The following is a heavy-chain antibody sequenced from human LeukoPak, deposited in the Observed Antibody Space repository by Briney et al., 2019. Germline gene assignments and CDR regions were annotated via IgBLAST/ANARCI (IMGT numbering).Heavy chain of an antibody. V-gene: IGHV3-73*01. D-gene: IGHD3-10*01. Sequence: GGSLRLSCAASGFTFSGSAMHWVRQASGKGLEWVGRIRSKANSYATAFAASVRGRFTSSRDDSKNTLYLQMNSLRAEDTAVYYCARDGGYGSGRNYYMDVWGKGTTVTVSS. J-gene: IGHJ6*03. CDR3: ARDGGYGSGRNYYMDV. CDR1: GFTFSGSA. CDR2: IRSKANSYAT.